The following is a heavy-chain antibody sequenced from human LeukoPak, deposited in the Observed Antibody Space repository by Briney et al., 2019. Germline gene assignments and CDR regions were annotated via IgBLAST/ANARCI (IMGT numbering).Heavy chain of an antibody. CDR3: ARGSYDSTDIDY. CDR1: GYTFTSYD. J-gene: IGHJ4*02. CDR2: MNPNSGNT. V-gene: IGHV1-8*01. Sequence: ASVKVSCKASGYTFTSYDINWVRQATGQGLEWMGWMNPNSGNTGYAQKFQGRVTMTRNISISTAYMELSSLRSEDTAVYYCARGSYDSTDIDYWGQGTLVTVSS. D-gene: IGHD3-22*01.